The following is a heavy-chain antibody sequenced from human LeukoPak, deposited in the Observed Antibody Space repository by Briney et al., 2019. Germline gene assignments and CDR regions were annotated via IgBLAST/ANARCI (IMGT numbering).Heavy chain of an antibody. CDR3: ARDVPVSSVPVSQPNRFAP. J-gene: IGHJ5*02. D-gene: IGHD2-2*01. V-gene: IGHV4-61*02. Sequence: SQTLSLTCTVSGGSISSGSYYWSWIRQPAGKGLEWIGRIYTSGSTNYNPSLKSLVTIAVDTSKNQFSLKLSSVPAADTAVSYCARDVPVSSVPVSQPNRFAPWGQGTLVTVSS. CDR2: IYTSGST. CDR1: GGSISSGSYY.